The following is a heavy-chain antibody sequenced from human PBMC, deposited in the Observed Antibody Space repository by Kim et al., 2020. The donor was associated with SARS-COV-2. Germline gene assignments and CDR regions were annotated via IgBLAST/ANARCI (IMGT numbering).Heavy chain of an antibody. D-gene: IGHD6-13*01. CDR3: AREGIAEAVDY. Sequence: ASVKVSCKASGYTFTGYQMHWVRQAPGQGLEWMGRINPNSGGTNYAQKFQGRVTMTRDTSISTAYMEMSSLRSDDTAVYYCAREGIAEAVDYWGQGTLVTVSS. V-gene: IGHV1-2*02. J-gene: IGHJ4*02. CDR1: GYTFTGYQ. CDR2: INPNSGGT.